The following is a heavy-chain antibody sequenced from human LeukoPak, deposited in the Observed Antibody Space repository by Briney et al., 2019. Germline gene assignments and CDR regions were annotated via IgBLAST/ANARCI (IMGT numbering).Heavy chain of an antibody. CDR3: ARYEAVAGVFDY. Sequence: SETLSLTCTVSGGSISSSSYYRRWIRQPPGKGLEWIGSIYYSGSTYYNPSLKSRVTISVDTSKNQFSLKLSSVTAADTAVYYCARYEAVAGVFDYWGQGTLVTVSS. CDR1: GGSISSSSYY. V-gene: IGHV4-39*07. CDR2: IYYSGST. D-gene: IGHD6-19*01. J-gene: IGHJ4*02.